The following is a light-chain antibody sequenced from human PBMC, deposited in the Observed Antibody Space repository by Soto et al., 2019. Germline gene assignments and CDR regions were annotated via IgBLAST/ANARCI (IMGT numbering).Light chain of an antibody. CDR3: SSYTSSSTAGYV. CDR1: SSDVGGYNY. Sequence: QSALTQPASVSGSPGQSITISCTGTSSDVGGYNYVSWYQQHPGKAPKLMIYEVSNRPSGVSNRFSGSKSGNTASLTISGLQAEDEADYYCSSYTSSSTAGYVVGTGTKVTVL. V-gene: IGLV2-14*01. CDR2: EVS. J-gene: IGLJ1*01.